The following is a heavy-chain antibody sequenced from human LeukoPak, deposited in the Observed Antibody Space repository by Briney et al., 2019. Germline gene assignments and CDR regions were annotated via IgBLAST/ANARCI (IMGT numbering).Heavy chain of an antibody. CDR2: IIPIFGTA. D-gene: IGHD5-18*01. CDR1: GGTFSSYA. CDR3: ARTDTAMGYYYYGMDV. V-gene: IGHV1-69*13. Sequence: GASVKVSCKASGGTFSSYAISWVRQAPGQGLEWMGGIIPIFGTANYAQKFQGRVTITADESTSTAYMELSSLRSEDTAVYYCARTDTAMGYYYYGMDVWGRGTTVTVSS. J-gene: IGHJ6*02.